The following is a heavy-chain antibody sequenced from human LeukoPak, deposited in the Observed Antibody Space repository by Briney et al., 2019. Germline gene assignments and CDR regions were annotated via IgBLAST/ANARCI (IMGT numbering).Heavy chain of an antibody. V-gene: IGHV4-59*01. J-gene: IGHJ5*02. D-gene: IGHD6-19*01. CDR1: GGSISSYY. CDR2: IYYSGST. CDR3: ARETSIAVAGPETYNWFDP. Sequence: SETLSLTCTVSGGSISSYYWSWIRQPPGKGLEWIGYIYYSGSTNYNPSLKSRVTISVDTSKNQFSLKLSSVTAADTAVYYCARETSIAVAGPETYNWFDPWGQGTLVTVSS.